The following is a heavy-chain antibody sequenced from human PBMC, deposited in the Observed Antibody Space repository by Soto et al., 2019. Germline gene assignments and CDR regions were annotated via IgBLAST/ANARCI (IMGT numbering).Heavy chain of an antibody. CDR1: GYSFTSYR. CDR3: ARSRHTGKYNWFDP. V-gene: IGHV5-10-1*01. Sequence: GESLKISCKGSGYSFTSYRISWVRQMPGKGLERMGRIEPSDSYTNYSPSFQGHVTISADKSISTAYLQWSSLKASDTAMYYCARSRHTGKYNWFDPWGQGTLVTVSS. D-gene: IGHD3-10*01. CDR2: IEPSDSYT. J-gene: IGHJ5*02.